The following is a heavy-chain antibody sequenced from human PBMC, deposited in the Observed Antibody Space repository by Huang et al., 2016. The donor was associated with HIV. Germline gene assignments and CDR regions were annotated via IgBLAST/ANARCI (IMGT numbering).Heavy chain of an antibody. V-gene: IGHV1-69*13. CDR1: GGTFSSYA. J-gene: IGHJ5*02. Sequence: QVLLVQSGAEVRKPGSSVKVSCTAFGGTFSSYAISWVRQAPGQGLEWMGGIIPIFGTANYTQKFQGRVTITVVESTNTGYMELTSLTSEDTAVYYCARTAYSYGFRQGYNWFDPWGQGTPVTVSS. D-gene: IGHD5-18*01. CDR3: ARTAYSYGFRQGYNWFDP. CDR2: IIPIFGTA.